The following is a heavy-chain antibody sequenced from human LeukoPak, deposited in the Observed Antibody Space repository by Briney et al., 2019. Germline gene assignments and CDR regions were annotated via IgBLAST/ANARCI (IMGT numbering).Heavy chain of an antibody. J-gene: IGHJ5*02. D-gene: IGHD3-10*01. CDR1: GGSVSSGSYY. CDR2: IYYSGST. Sequence: SETLSLTCTVSGGSVSSGSYYWNWIRQPPGKGLEWIGYIYYSGSTNYNPSLKSRVTISVDTSKNQFSLKLSSVTAADTAVYYCARGIGELFYNWFDPWGQGTLVTVSS. CDR3: ARGIGELFYNWFDP. V-gene: IGHV4-61*01.